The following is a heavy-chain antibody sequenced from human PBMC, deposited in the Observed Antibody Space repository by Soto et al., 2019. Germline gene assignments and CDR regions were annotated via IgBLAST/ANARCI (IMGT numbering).Heavy chain of an antibody. D-gene: IGHD1-20*01. CDR3: ERGITGTVSYYYGMDV. CDR1: GGTFSSYA. Sequence: QVQLVQSGAEVKKPGSSVKVSCKASGGTFSSYAISWVRQAPGQGLEWMGGIIPIFGTANYAQKFQGRVTITADESTSTAYMQLSSLRSEDTAVYYCERGITGTVSYYYGMDVWGQGTTVTVSS. V-gene: IGHV1-69*12. J-gene: IGHJ6*02. CDR2: IIPIFGTA.